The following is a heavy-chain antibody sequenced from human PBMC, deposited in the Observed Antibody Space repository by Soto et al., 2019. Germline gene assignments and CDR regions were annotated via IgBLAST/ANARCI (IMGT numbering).Heavy chain of an antibody. Sequence: ASVKVSCKASGYTFTSYGISWVRQAPGQGLEWMGWISAYNGNTNYAQKFQGRVTMTTDTSTSTAYMELRSLRSDDTAVYYCARDPWVRGVSPGWFDPWGQGTLVTVSS. D-gene: IGHD3-10*01. J-gene: IGHJ5*02. CDR1: GYTFTSYG. CDR3: ARDPWVRGVSPGWFDP. CDR2: ISAYNGNT. V-gene: IGHV1-18*01.